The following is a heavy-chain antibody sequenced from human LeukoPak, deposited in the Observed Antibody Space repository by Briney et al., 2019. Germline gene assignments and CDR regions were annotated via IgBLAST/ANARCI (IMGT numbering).Heavy chain of an antibody. CDR2: ISWNSGST. CDR3: AKRRGPEGGFDY. J-gene: IGHJ4*02. V-gene: IGHV3-9*01. D-gene: IGHD3-16*01. CDR1: GFTFDDYA. Sequence: GGSLRLSCAASGFTFDDYAMHWVRQAPGKGLEWVSGISWNSGSTGYADSVKGRFTISRDNAKNSLYLQMNSLRAEDTALYYCAKRRGPEGGFDYWGQGTLVTVSS.